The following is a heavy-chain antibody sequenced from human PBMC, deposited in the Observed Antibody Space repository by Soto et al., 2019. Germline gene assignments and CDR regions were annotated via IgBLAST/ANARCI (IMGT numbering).Heavy chain of an antibody. CDR2: IWYDGSNK. J-gene: IGHJ6*02. V-gene: IGHV3-33*01. CDR1: GFTFSSYG. CDR3: ARGPDRVTTDSYDMDV. D-gene: IGHD4-17*01. Sequence: PGVSLRLSCAASGFTFSSYGMHWVRQAPGKGLEGVAVIWYDGSNKYYADSVKGRFTISRDNSKNTLYLQMNSLRAEDTAVYYCARGPDRVTTDSYDMDVWGQGPTGTVSS.